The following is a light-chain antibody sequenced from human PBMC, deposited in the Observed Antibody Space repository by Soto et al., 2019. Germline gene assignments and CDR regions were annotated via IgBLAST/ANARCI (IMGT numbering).Light chain of an antibody. V-gene: IGKV3-20*01. J-gene: IGKJ3*01. CDR3: QQYGSSPLFT. CDR2: GAS. Sequence: ELVLTQSPGTLSLSPGERATLSCRASQSVSSSYLAWYQQKPGQAPRLLIYGASSRATGIPDRFSGSGSGTDFTLTISRLEPEDFAVYYCQQYGSSPLFTFGPGTTVDIK. CDR1: QSVSSSY.